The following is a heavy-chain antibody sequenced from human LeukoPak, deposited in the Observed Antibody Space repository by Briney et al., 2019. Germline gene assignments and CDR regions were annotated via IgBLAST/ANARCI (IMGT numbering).Heavy chain of an antibody. CDR2: ISAYNGNT. CDR3: ARYRAYSSGWYGDFDY. V-gene: IGHV1-18*01. Sequence: GASVKVSCKASGYTFTSCGISWVRQAPGQGLEWMGWISAYNGNTNYAQKLQGRVTMTTDTSTSTAYMELRSLRSDDTAVYYCARYRAYSSGWYGDFDYWGQGTLVTVSS. J-gene: IGHJ4*02. D-gene: IGHD6-19*01. CDR1: GYTFTSCG.